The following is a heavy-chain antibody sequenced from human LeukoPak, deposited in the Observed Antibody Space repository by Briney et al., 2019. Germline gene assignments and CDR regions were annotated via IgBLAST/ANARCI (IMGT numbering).Heavy chain of an antibody. CDR3: ASDYSHYYYYYGMDV. J-gene: IGHJ6*02. D-gene: IGHD4-11*01. CDR1: GFTFSSYA. Sequence: PGGSLRLSCAASGFTFSSYAMSWVRQAPGKGLEWVSAISSSGGSTYYADSVKGRFTISRDNSKNTLYLQMNSLRAEDTAVYYCASDYSHYYYYYGMDVWGQGTTVTVSS. V-gene: IGHV3-23*01. CDR2: ISSSGGST.